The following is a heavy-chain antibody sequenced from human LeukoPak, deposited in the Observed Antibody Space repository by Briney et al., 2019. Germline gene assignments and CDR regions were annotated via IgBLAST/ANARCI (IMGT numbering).Heavy chain of an antibody. Sequence: GGSLRLSCAASGFTFSSYWMSWVPQAPGKGLEWVASIKQDGSEKYNVDSVKGRFTISRDNAKNSLYLQMNSLRAEDTAVYYCARAGGGPWTLSSYYYMDVWGKGTTVTVSS. V-gene: IGHV3-7*01. CDR2: IKQDGSEK. J-gene: IGHJ6*03. CDR1: GFTFSSYW. D-gene: IGHD1-14*01. CDR3: ARAGGGPWTLSSYYYMDV.